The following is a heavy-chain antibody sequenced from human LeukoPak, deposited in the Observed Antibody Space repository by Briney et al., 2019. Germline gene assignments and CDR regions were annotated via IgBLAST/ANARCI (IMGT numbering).Heavy chain of an antibody. CDR3: ARDWAAGSNWFDP. CDR1: GFTFSSYA. J-gene: IGHJ5*02. V-gene: IGHV3-30*04. D-gene: IGHD6-13*01. Sequence: GRSLRLSCAASGFTFSSYAMHRVRQAPGKGLEWVAVISYDGSNKYYADSVKGRFTISRDNSKNTLYLQMNSLRAEDTAVYYCARDWAAGSNWFDPWGQGTLVTVSS. CDR2: ISYDGSNK.